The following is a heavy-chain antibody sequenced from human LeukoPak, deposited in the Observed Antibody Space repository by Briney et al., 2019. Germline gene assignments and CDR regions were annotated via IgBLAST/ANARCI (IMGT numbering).Heavy chain of an antibody. CDR2: IYYSGST. J-gene: IGHJ4*02. CDR1: GGSISSSSYY. CDR3: ARVGDHGGFDY. Sequence: SETLSLTCTVSGGSISSSSYYWGWIRQPPGKGLEWIGSIYYSGSTYYNPSLKSRVTISVDTSKNQFSLKLSSVTAADTAVYYCARVGDHGGFDYWGQGTLVTVSS. D-gene: IGHD4-17*01. V-gene: IGHV4-39*07.